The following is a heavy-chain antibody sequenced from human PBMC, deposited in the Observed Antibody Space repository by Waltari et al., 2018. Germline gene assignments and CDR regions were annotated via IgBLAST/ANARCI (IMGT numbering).Heavy chain of an antibody. CDR1: GLPLRSYA. CDR3: AKGLDLFDS. V-gene: IGHV3-23*04. D-gene: IGHD6-19*01. CDR2: ISHSDFST. J-gene: IGHJ4*02. Sequence: VQLVESGGGVVQPGRSLRLSCVASGLPLRSYAMRWVRQAPGKGLEWVSAISHSDFSTWYPDSVKGRFTISRDNSKNTVYLQMNSLRAEDTALYYCAKGLDLFDSWGQGTLVTVSS.